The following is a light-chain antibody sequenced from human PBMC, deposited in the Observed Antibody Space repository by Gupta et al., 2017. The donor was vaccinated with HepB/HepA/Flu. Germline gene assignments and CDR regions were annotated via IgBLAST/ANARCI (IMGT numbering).Light chain of an antibody. CDR1: QSVSAN. J-gene: IGKJ1*01. Sequence: EIVLTQSPATLSVSPGERVSLSCRASQSVSANLAWYQQKPGQPPRLLIYGAATRATGISVRFSGSGSGTDFTLTISSLQSEESAIYYCQQDNKWPRAFGQGTKVEIK. CDR2: GAA. V-gene: IGKV3-15*01. CDR3: QQDNKWPRA.